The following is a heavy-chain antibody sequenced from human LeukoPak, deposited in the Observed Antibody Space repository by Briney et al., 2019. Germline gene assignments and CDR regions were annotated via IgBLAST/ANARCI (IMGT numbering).Heavy chain of an antibody. CDR3: AGVLETFYPVYFFAL. D-gene: IGHD2/OR15-2a*01. J-gene: IGHJ1*01. CDR1: GGSFSGYY. Sequence: SETLSLTCAGYGGSFSGYYWTWIRQSPGKGLEWIGETNHSGSTNYNTSLKRGATRTEKTPKTQFTLKRRARTAAKTAVYYCAGVLETFYPVYFFALGGQGPPVTVSS. V-gene: IGHV4-34*01. CDR2: TNHSGST.